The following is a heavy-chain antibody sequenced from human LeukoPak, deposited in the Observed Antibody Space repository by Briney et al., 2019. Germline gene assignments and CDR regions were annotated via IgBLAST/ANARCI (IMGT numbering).Heavy chain of an antibody. J-gene: IGHJ4*02. V-gene: IGHV4-34*01. CDR1: GGSFSGYY. D-gene: IGHD2-2*01. CDR2: INHSGST. CDR3: VRGVFCSSTSCSFYFDY. Sequence: SETLSLTCAVYGGSFSGYYWSWIRQPPGKGLEWIGEINHSGSTNYNPSLKSRVTISVDTSKNQFSLKLSSVTAADTAVYYCVRGVFCSSTSCSFYFDYWGQGTLVTVSS.